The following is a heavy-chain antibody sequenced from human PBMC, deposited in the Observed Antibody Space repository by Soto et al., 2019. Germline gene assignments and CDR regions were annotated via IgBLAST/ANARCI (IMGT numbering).Heavy chain of an antibody. CDR3: ARAATTMTTGFDY. Sequence: GGSLRLSCTASGFTFSSYSMNWVRQAPGKGLEWISYITSTGSTVYYADSVKGRFVISRDNAKNSLYLQINNLSAEDTAVYFCARAATTMTTGFDYWGQGTLVTVSS. CDR2: ITSTGSTV. V-gene: IGHV3-48*01. D-gene: IGHD4-17*01. CDR1: GFTFSSYS. J-gene: IGHJ4*02.